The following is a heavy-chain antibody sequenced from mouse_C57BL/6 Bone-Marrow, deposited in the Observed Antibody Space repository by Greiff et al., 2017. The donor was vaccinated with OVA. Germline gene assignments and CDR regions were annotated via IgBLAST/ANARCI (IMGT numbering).Heavy chain of an antibody. J-gene: IGHJ2*01. CDR2: ISDGGSYP. V-gene: IGHV5-4*03. D-gene: IGHD2-4*01. Sequence: EVMLVESGGGLVKPGGSLKLSCAASGFTFSSYAMSWVRQTPEKRLEWVATISDGGSYPYSPDNVKGRFTISSDNAKNNLYLQMSHLMSEDTAMYYGARVSYDYDPDYWGQGTTLTVSA. CDR3: ARVSYDYDPDY. CDR1: GFTFSSYA.